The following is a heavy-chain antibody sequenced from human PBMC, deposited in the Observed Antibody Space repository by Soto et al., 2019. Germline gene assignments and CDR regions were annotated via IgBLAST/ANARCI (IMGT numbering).Heavy chain of an antibody. Sequence: ASVKVSCKASGYTFTTYDISWVRQAPGQGLGWMGRISTYNGNTNYPQSLQGRLTMTTDTSTTTAYMELRSLRSDDTAVYYCARDPYHGLMVNGPKLYGMDVWGQGTTVNGS. D-gene: IGHD2-8*01. V-gene: IGHV1-18*01. CDR1: GYTFTTYD. CDR3: ARDPYHGLMVNGPKLYGMDV. CDR2: ISTYNGNT. J-gene: IGHJ6*02.